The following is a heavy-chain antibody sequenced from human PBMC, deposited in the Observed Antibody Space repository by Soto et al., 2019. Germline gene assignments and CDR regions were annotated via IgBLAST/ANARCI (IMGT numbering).Heavy chain of an antibody. J-gene: IGHJ6*02. D-gene: IGHD3-22*01. Sequence: QVQLVQSGAEVKKPGASVKVSCKASGYTFTRYGISWVRQAPGQGLEWMGWISAYNGNTNYAQKLQGRVTMTTDTSTITAYMELRSLRSDDTAVYYCARSTYDSSGYYYGMDVWGQGTTVTVSS. V-gene: IGHV1-18*01. CDR3: ARSTYDSSGYYYGMDV. CDR2: ISAYNGNT. CDR1: GYTFTRYG.